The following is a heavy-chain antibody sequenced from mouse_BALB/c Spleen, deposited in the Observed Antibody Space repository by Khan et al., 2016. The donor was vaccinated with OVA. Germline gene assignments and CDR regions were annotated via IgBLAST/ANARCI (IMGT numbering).Heavy chain of an antibody. CDR2: IYPGGDYT. CDR3: ARWATWYFDV. J-gene: IGHJ1*01. D-gene: IGHD3-1*01. Sequence: QVQLQQSGGEVVRPGTSVKITCKASGYTFTNYWLGWIKQRPGHGLEWIGDIYPGGDYTNYNEKFKGKATLTVDTSSSTANMQLSSLTSADSAVYVCARWATWYFDVWGAGTTVTVSS. CDR1: GYTFTNYW. V-gene: IGHV1-63*02.